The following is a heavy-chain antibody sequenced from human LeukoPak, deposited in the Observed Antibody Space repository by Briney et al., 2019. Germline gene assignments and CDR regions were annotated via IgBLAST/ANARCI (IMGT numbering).Heavy chain of an antibody. CDR3: ATRYCSGGSCYLPNYYFDY. Sequence: SVKVSCKASGGTFSSYAISWVRQAPGQGLEWMGGIIPIFGTANYAQKFQGRVTITADESTGTAYMELSSLRFEDTAVYYCATRYCSGGSCYLPNYYFDYWGQGTLVTVSS. J-gene: IGHJ4*02. CDR1: GGTFSSYA. V-gene: IGHV1-69*13. D-gene: IGHD2-15*01. CDR2: IIPIFGTA.